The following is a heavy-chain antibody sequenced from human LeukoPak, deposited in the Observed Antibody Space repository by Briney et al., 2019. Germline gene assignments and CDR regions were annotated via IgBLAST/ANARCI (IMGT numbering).Heavy chain of an antibody. CDR1: GFTFSNYW. Sequence: GGSLRLSCAASGFTFSNYWMHWVRQAPGKGLEWVAVISYDGSNKYYADSVKGRFTISRDNSKNTLYLQMNSLRAEDTAVYYCAKDPSSGWYTSPLLSYFDYWGQGTLVTVSS. V-gene: IGHV3-30*18. D-gene: IGHD6-19*01. CDR3: AKDPSSGWYTSPLLSYFDY. CDR2: ISYDGSNK. J-gene: IGHJ4*02.